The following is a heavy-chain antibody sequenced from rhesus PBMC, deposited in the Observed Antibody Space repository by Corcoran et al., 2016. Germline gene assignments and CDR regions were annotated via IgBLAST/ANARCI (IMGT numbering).Heavy chain of an antibody. Sequence: QESGPGLVKPSETLSVTCAVSGGSISSSYWSWIRQAPGKGLEWIGYIYGSSGNTNYNPSLKNRVTISKDTSKNQFSLKLSSVHAADTAVYYCADLWTGYYPYGGQGVLVTVSS. CDR2: IYGSSGNT. V-gene: IGHV4-169*01. CDR3: ADLWTGYYPY. D-gene: IGHD3-3*01. J-gene: IGHJ4*01. CDR1: GGSISSSY.